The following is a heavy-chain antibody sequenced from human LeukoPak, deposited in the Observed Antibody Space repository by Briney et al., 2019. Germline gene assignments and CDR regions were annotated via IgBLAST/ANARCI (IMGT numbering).Heavy chain of an antibody. CDR1: GSSFTSYW. CDR3: ATHPGGLQSGFDN. CDR2: IHPGDSDT. Sequence: GESLKISCKGSGSSFTSYWIGWVRQMPGKGLEYMGIIHPGDSDTRYSPSFQGQVTISVDRSSSTAYIQWSRLKASDTAMYYCATHPGGLQSGFDNWGQGTLVTVSS. V-gene: IGHV5-51*01. J-gene: IGHJ4*02. D-gene: IGHD5-24*01.